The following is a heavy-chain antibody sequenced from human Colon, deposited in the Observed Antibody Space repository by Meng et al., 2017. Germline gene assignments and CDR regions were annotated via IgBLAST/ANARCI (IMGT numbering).Heavy chain of an antibody. CDR1: GYAFTGYY. J-gene: IGHJ4*02. CDR3: ARDPRGYRSGWSHFDY. Sequence: QGQLVQAGAEVKKPGASVKVSCKASGYAFTGYYVHWVRQAPGQGLEWMGMIDPSGGSTRNSQKFQGRVTMTRDTSTSTVHMELSSLRSEDTAVYYCARDPRGYRSGWSHFDYWGQGTLVTVSS. CDR2: IDPSGGST. V-gene: IGHV1-46*01. D-gene: IGHD6-19*01.